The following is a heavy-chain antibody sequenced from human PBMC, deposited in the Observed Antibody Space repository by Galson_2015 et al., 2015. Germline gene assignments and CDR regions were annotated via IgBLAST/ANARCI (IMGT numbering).Heavy chain of an antibody. D-gene: IGHD2-15*01. CDR3: ARLVGAAAARRVEY. CDR2: IYPGDSDT. J-gene: IGHJ4*02. Sequence: QSGAEVKKPGESLKISCTGSGYSFASYWIGWVRQMPGKGLEWMGIIYPGDSDTRYSPSFQGQVTISGDKSISTAYLQWSSLKASDPVMYYCARLVGAAAARRVEYWGQGTLVIVSS. CDR1: GYSFASYW. V-gene: IGHV5-51*01.